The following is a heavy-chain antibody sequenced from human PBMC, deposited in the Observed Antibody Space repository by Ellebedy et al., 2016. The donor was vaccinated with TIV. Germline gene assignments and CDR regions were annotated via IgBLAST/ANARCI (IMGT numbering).Heavy chain of an antibody. Sequence: ASVKVSCKVSGYTLTELSMHWVRQAPGKGLEWMGGFDPEDGTTIYAQKFQGRVTMTEDTSADTAYMELSSLRSEDTAVYYCATPLYCTNGVCQDYWGQGSLVTVSS. D-gene: IGHD2-8*01. V-gene: IGHV1-24*01. J-gene: IGHJ4*02. CDR3: ATPLYCTNGVCQDY. CDR2: FDPEDGTT. CDR1: GYTLTELS.